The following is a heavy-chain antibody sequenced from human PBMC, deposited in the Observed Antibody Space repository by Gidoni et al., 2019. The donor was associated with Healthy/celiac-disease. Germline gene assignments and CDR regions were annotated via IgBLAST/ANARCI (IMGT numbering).Heavy chain of an antibody. CDR3: ARLYYASSKVDY. J-gene: IGHJ4*02. CDR1: GGSISSSSYY. V-gene: IGHV4-39*01. D-gene: IGHD3-22*01. CDR2: IYYSGST. Sequence: QLQLQESGPGLVKPSETLSLTCTVSGGSISSSSYYWGWIRQPPGKGLEWIGSIYYSGSTYYNPSLKSRVTISVDTSKNQFSLKLSSVTAADTAVYYCARLYYASSKVDYWGQGTLVTVSS.